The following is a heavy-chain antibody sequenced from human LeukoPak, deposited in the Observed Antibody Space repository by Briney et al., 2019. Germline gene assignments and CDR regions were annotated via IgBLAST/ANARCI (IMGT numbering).Heavy chain of an antibody. CDR2: IFHSGNT. J-gene: IGHJ5*02. CDR3: ATRGPDYGDFRGWFDP. CDR1: GDSIRSNNYY. D-gene: IGHD4-17*01. V-gene: IGHV4-39*01. Sequence: PSETLSLTCTVSGDSIRSNNYYWHWIRQPPGKGLEWIAHIFHSGNTFYSPSLKSRVKISIDTAKNQFSLKLISVTAADAAVYYCATRGPDYGDFRGWFDPWGQGILVTVSS.